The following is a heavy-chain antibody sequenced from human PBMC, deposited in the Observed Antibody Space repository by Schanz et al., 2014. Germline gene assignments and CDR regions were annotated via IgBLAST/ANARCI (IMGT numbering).Heavy chain of an antibody. J-gene: IGHJ4*02. CDR1: GFSFTTYA. CDR3: TKDKSQIAVAGHFDL. D-gene: IGHD6-19*01. Sequence: EVQLLESGGGLVQPGGSLRLSCASSGFSFTTYAMSWVRQAPGKGLEWVSSISSGGGSTYYADSVKGRFTISRDNAKNSLYLQMNSLRAEDTALYYCTKDKSQIAVAGHFDLWGQGTLVTVSS. CDR2: ISSGGGST. V-gene: IGHV3-23*01.